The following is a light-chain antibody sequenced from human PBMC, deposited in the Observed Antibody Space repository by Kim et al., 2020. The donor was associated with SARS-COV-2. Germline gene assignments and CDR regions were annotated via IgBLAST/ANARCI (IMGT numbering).Light chain of an antibody. CDR1: QRILYSHNNQNY. CDR2: WAS. Sequence: DIVMTQSPVSLAVSLGERATINCKSSQRILYSHNNQNYLAWYQQKPGQSPKLLIYWASTRESGVPDRFSGSGSETDFTLTISSLQTEDVAVYYCQQYFGTPYTFGQGTKLEI. CDR3: QQYFGTPYT. V-gene: IGKV4-1*01. J-gene: IGKJ2*01.